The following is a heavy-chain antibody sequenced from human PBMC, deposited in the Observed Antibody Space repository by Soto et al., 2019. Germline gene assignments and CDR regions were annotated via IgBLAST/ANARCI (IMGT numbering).Heavy chain of an antibody. CDR1: GGSISSGGYY. V-gene: IGHV4-30-2*01. CDR2: IYHSGST. J-gene: IGHJ4*02. Sequence: SETLSLTCTVSGGSISSGGYYWSWIRQQPGKGLEWIGYIYHSGSTYYNPSLKSRVTIPVDRSKNQFSLKLNSVTAADTAVYYCARGPPFGYWGQGTLVTVS. CDR3: ARGPPFGY. D-gene: IGHD3-10*01.